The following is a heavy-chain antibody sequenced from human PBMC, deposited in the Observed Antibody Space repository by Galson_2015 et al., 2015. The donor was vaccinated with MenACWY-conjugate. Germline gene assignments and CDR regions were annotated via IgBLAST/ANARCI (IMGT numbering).Heavy chain of an antibody. CDR1: GYTFTSYG. D-gene: IGHD3-16*02. J-gene: IGHJ4*02. V-gene: IGHV1-18*01. CDR2: ISAYNGNT. Sequence: SVKVSCKASGYTFTSYGISWVRQAPGQGLEWMGWISAYNGNTKYAQKLQGRVTMTTDTSTRIAYMELRSLRSDDTAVYYCARGYRAVILRTLNDFGYWGQGTLVTASS. CDR3: ARGYRAVILRTLNDFGY.